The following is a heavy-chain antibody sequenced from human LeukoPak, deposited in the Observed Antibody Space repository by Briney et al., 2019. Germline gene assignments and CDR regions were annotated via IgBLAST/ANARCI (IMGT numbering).Heavy chain of an antibody. J-gene: IGHJ6*03. CDR2: IKQDGSEK. V-gene: IGHV3-7*01. CDR1: GFTFSDYW. CDR3: ARATWRPYYYYMDV. D-gene: IGHD2/OR15-2a*01. Sequence: GGSLRLSCAASGFTFSDYWMSWVRQAPGKGLEWVANIKQDGSEKYYVDSVKGRFTISRDNAKNSLYLQMNSLRAEDTAVYYCARATWRPYYYYMDVWGKGTTVTVSS.